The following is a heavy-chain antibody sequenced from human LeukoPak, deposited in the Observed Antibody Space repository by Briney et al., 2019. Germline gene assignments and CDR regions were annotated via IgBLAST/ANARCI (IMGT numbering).Heavy chain of an antibody. V-gene: IGHV4-38-2*02. D-gene: IGHD5-24*01. CDR1: GYSISSGYY. J-gene: IGHJ3*01. CDR2: IYHSGST. Sequence: SETLSLTCTVSGYSISSGYYWGWIRQPPGKGLEWIGSIYHSGSTYYNPSLKSRVTISVDTSKNQFSLKLSSVTAADTAVYYCARGKDRSSLRAGQLPFPDIFALWGQGTRITVSS. CDR3: ARGKDRSSLRAGQLPFPDIFAL.